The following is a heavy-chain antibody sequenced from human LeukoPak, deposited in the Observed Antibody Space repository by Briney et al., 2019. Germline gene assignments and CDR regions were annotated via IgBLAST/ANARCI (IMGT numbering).Heavy chain of an antibody. CDR1: GYTFTNYA. J-gene: IGHJ6*03. V-gene: IGHV7-4-1*02. Sequence: ASVKVSCKASGYTFTNYAMNWVRQAPGQGLEWMGWINTNTGNPSYARGFTGRFVFSLDTSVSTAYLQISSLKAEDTAVYYCAREAGDREKYYYYYMDVWGKGTTVTVSS. D-gene: IGHD3-16*01. CDR2: INTNTGNP. CDR3: AREAGDREKYYYYYMDV.